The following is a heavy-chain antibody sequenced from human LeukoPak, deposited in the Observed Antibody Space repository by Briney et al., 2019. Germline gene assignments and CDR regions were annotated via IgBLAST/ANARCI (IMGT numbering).Heavy chain of an antibody. D-gene: IGHD1-1*01. V-gene: IGHV3-49*04. Sequence: AGGSLRLSCTASGFTFGDYAMSWVRQAPGKGLEWVGFIRSKAYGGTTEYAASVKGRFTISRDDSKSIAYLQMNSLKTEDTAVYYCTRTTRPPLYYFDYWGQGTLVTVSS. CDR3: TRTTRPPLYYFDY. CDR2: IRSKAYGGTT. J-gene: IGHJ4*02. CDR1: GFTFGDYA.